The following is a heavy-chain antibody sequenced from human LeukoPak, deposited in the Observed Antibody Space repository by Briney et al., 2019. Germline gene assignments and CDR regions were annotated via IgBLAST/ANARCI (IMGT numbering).Heavy chain of an antibody. CDR2: IWYDGSNK. Sequence: GGSLRLSCAASGFTFSSYGMHWVRQAPGKGLEWVAVIWYDGSNKYYADSVKGRFTISRDNSKNTLYLQMNSLRAGDTAVYYCAKGDIVATTPDYWGQGTLVTVSS. J-gene: IGHJ4*02. D-gene: IGHD5-12*01. V-gene: IGHV3-33*06. CDR1: GFTFSSYG. CDR3: AKGDIVATTPDY.